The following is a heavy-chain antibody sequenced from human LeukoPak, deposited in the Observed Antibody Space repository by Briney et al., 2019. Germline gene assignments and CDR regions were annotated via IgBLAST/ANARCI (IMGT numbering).Heavy chain of an antibody. CDR3: ARVNPGLRYFGY. J-gene: IGHJ4*02. Sequence: SETLSLTCAVYGGSFSGYYWSWIRQPPGKGLEWIGEINHSGSTNYNPSLKSRVTISVDTSKNQFSLKLSSVTAADTAVYYCARVNPGLRYFGYWGQGTLVTVSS. D-gene: IGHD3-9*01. V-gene: IGHV4-34*01. CDR1: GGSFSGYY. CDR2: INHSGST.